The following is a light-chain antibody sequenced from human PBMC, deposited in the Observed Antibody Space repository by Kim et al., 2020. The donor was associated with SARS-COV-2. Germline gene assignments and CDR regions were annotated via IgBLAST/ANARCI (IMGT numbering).Light chain of an antibody. CDR1: QSISND. V-gene: IGKV1-39*01. CDR3: QQSNIIPLT. Sequence: DIQMTQSPSSLSASVGDRVTITCRASQSISNDLNWYQQKPGKAPKRLIYAASTLQSGVASRFSGSGSGTDFTLTISSLQPEDFATYYCQQSNIIPLTFGEGTKVDIK. CDR2: AAS. J-gene: IGKJ4*01.